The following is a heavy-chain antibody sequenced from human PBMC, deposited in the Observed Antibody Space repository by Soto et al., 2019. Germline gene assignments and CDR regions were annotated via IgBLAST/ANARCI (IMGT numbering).Heavy chain of an antibody. CDR3: ASQTAGNGHKKF. CDR2: ILPIFGTP. Sequence: ASVKVSCKASGDSFSNYAFTWVRQPRGQGLEWMGGILPIFGTPTYAPRFLGRVTITADESTSTAYMDLSNLTSEDTAVYFCASQTAGNGHKKFWGQGTRVTVSS. J-gene: IGHJ4*02. D-gene: IGHD1-1*01. CDR1: GDSFSNYA. V-gene: IGHV1-69*13.